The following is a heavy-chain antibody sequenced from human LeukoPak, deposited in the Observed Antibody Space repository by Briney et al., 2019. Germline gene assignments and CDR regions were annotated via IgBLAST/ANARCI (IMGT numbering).Heavy chain of an antibody. J-gene: IGHJ4*02. CDR1: GFTFSSYE. CDR2: ISSSGSTI. D-gene: IGHD5-12*01. V-gene: IGHV3-48*03. Sequence: PGGSLRLSCAASGFTFSSYEMNWVRQAPGKGLVWVSYISSSGSTIYYADSVKGRFTISRDNAKNSLYLQMNSLRTEDTAVYYCARDVYSGYFDYWGQGTLVTVSS. CDR3: ARDVYSGYFDY.